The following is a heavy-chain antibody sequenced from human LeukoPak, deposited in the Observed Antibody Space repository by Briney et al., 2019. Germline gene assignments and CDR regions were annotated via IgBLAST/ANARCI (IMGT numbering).Heavy chain of an antibody. CDR1: GFTFDSHW. CDR3: ARAGQGFDS. V-gene: IGHV3-74*01. Sequence: GGSLRLSCAASGFTFDSHWMHWVRHGPGKGLVWVSRINGDGTTTPYADSVKGRFTISRDNAKNTVHLQMNSLRAEDTAVYYCARAGQGFDSWGQGTLLTVSS. CDR2: INGDGTTT. J-gene: IGHJ5*01.